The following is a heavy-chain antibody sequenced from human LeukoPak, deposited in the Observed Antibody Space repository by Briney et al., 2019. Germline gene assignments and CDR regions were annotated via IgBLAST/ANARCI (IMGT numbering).Heavy chain of an antibody. CDR2: ISSNGGST. CDR3: ARESTVTHSFDY. J-gene: IGHJ4*02. Sequence: GGSLRLSCAASGFTFSSYAMHWVRQAPGKGLGYVSAISSNGGSTYYADSVKGRFTISRDNSKNTLYLQMGSLRAEDMAVYYCARESTVTHSFDYWGQGTLVTVSS. V-gene: IGHV3-64*02. D-gene: IGHD4-17*01. CDR1: GFTFSSYA.